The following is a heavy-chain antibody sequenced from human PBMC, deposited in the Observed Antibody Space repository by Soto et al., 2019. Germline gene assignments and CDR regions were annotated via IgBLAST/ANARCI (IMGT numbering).Heavy chain of an antibody. CDR2: IYHSGST. CDR1: GGSISSSNW. Sequence: TLSLTCAVSGGSISSSNWWSWVRQPPGKGLEWIGEIYHSGSTNYNPSLKSRVTISVDKSKNQFSLKLSSVTAADTAVYYCARRGDSSGYYMGGAFDIWGQGTMVTVSS. J-gene: IGHJ3*02. V-gene: IGHV4-4*02. CDR3: ARRGDSSGYYMGGAFDI. D-gene: IGHD3-22*01.